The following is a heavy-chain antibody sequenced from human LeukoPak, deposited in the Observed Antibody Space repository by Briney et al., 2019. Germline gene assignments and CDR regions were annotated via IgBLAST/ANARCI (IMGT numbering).Heavy chain of an antibody. V-gene: IGHV3-23*01. Sequence: GGSLRLSCAASGFTFSNYAMSWVRQAPGKGLEWISTISGSGGNTYYADSVKGRFTISRDNSRNTLYLQMNSLRAEDTAVYYCARGGHQQLWGQGYYYYMDVWGKGTTVTISS. CDR1: GFTFSNYA. CDR3: ARGGHQQLWGQGYYYYMDV. J-gene: IGHJ6*03. D-gene: IGHD6-13*01. CDR2: ISGSGGNT.